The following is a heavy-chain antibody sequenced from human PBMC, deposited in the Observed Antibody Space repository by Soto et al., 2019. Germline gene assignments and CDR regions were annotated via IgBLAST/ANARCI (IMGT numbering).Heavy chain of an antibody. J-gene: IGHJ4*02. CDR1: GYTFTSYG. CDR3: ARTIRLGELSFLDY. CDR2: ISACNGNT. D-gene: IGHD3-16*02. Sequence: ASVKVSCKASGYTFTSYGISWVRQAPGQGLEWMGWISACNGNTNYAQKLQGRVTMTTDTSTSTAYMELRSLRSDDTAVYYCARTIRLGELSFLDYWGQGTLVTVSS. V-gene: IGHV1-18*01.